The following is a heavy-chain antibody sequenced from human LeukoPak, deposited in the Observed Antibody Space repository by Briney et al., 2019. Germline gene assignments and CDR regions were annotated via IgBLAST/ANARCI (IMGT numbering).Heavy chain of an antibody. J-gene: IGHJ4*02. CDR3: AKDRVPYTAMVTGHY. CDR2: ISGSGGST. Sequence: GGSLRLSCAASGFTVSSNYMNWVRQAPGKGLEWVSAISGSGGSTYYADSVKGRFTISRDNSKNTLYLQMNSLRAEDTAVYYCAKDRVPYTAMVTGHYWGQGTLVTVSS. D-gene: IGHD5-18*01. V-gene: IGHV3-23*01. CDR1: GFTVSSNY.